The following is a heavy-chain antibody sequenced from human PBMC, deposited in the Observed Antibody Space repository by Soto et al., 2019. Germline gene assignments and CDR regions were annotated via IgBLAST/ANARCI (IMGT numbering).Heavy chain of an antibody. CDR2: ISSSSSTI. V-gene: IGHV3-48*01. Sequence: EVQLVESGGGLVQPGGSLRLSCAASGFTFSSYSMNWVRQAPGKGPEWVSYISSSSSTIYYADSVKGRFTISRDNAKNSLYLQMNSLRAEDTAVYYCARGPGILGYCSSTSCYGLGFVFDPWGQGTLVTVSS. D-gene: IGHD2-2*01. CDR3: ARGPGILGYCSSTSCYGLGFVFDP. J-gene: IGHJ5*02. CDR1: GFTFSSYS.